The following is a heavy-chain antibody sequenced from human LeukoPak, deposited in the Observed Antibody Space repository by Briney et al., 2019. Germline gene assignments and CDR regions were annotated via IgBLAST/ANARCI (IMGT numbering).Heavy chain of an antibody. CDR3: ARVNSSGWYKYFQH. D-gene: IGHD6-19*01. Sequence: KPSETLSLTCAIYGGSFSGYYWSWIRQPPGKGLEWIGEINHSGSTNYNPSLKSRVTISVDTSKNQFSLKLSSVTAADTAVYYCARVNSSGWYKYFQHWGQGTLVTVSS. V-gene: IGHV4-34*01. J-gene: IGHJ1*01. CDR2: INHSGST. CDR1: GGSFSGYY.